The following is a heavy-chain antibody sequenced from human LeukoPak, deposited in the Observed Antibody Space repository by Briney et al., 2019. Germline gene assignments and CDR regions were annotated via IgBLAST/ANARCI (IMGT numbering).Heavy chain of an antibody. CDR2: ISWNSSSI. CDR1: GFTFDDYA. J-gene: IGHJ3*02. D-gene: IGHD2-15*01. Sequence: GRSLRLSCAASGFTFDDYAMHWVRQAPGKGLEWVSGISWNSSSIGYADSVKGRFTISRDNAKNSLYLQMNSLRAEDMALYYCAKEYCSGGSCYRGAFDIWGQGTMVTVSS. V-gene: IGHV3-9*03. CDR3: AKEYCSGGSCYRGAFDI.